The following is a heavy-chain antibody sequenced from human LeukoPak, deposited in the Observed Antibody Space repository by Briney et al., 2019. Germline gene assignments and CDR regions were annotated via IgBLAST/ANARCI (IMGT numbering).Heavy chain of an antibody. CDR1: GYTFTSYG. V-gene: IGHV1-18*01. J-gene: IGHJ3*02. CDR3: ARWYRITIFGVVIRTSDAFDI. D-gene: IGHD3-3*01. CDR2: ISAHNGNT. Sequence: ASVKASCKASGYTFTSYGISWVRQAPGQGLEWMGWISAHNGNTNYAQKLQGRVTMTTDTSTSTAYMELRSLRSDDTAVYYCARWYRITIFGVVIRTSDAFDIWGQGTMVTVSS.